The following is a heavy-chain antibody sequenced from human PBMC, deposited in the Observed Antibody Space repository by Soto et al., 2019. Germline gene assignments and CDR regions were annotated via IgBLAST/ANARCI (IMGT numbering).Heavy chain of an antibody. CDR1: GDSVTTHY. D-gene: IGHD6-19*01. CDR3: ARGPSSGWSGLFGY. CDR2: MYYSGCT. Sequence: SETLSLTCSFSGDSVTTHYLTLIRQSPERGLEWIAYMYYSGCTHYNPSLKSRVTISVDTSKNQFSLKLSSVTAADTAVYYCARGPSSGWSGLFGYWGQGTLVTVSS. V-gene: IGHV4-59*02. J-gene: IGHJ4*02.